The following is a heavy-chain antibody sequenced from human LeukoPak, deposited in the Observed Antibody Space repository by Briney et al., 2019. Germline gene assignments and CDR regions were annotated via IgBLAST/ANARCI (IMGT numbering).Heavy chain of an antibody. Sequence: ASVKVSCKASGYTFTSYGISWVRQAPGQGLEWMGWISAYNGNTNYAQKLQGRVTMTTDTSNSTAYMELSRLRSDDTAVYYCARGLGPVRYYYYYTDVWGKGTTVTVSS. D-gene: IGHD6-19*01. J-gene: IGHJ6*03. V-gene: IGHV1-18*01. CDR2: ISAYNGNT. CDR3: ARGLGPVRYYYYYTDV. CDR1: GYTFTSYG.